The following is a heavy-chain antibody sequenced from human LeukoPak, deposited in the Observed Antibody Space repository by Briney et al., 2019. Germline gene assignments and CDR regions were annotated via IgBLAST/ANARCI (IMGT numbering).Heavy chain of an antibody. J-gene: IGHJ4*02. V-gene: IGHV1-2*02. D-gene: IGHD5-18*01. CDR2: INPNSGGT. Sequence: ASVKVSCKASGYTFTGYYMHWVRQAPGQGLEWMGWINPNSGGTNYAQKFQGRVTMTRDTSISTACMELSRLRSDDTAVYYCARDTVMVQHHGAIDYWGQGTLVTVSS. CDR3: ARDTVMVQHHGAIDY. CDR1: GYTFTGYY.